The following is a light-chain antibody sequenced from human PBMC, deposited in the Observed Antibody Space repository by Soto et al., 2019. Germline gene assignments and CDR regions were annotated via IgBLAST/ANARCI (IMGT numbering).Light chain of an antibody. V-gene: IGLV1-47*01. J-gene: IGLJ2*01. CDR1: SSNIGSNY. CDR2: RND. Sequence: QSVLTQTPSASGTPGQRVIISCSGSSSNIGSNYVYWYQQLPGTAPKLLISRNDERPSGVPDRFSGSKSGTSGSLAISGLRSEDEADYYCAAWDDSLSGPVFGGGTKLTVL. CDR3: AAWDDSLSGPV.